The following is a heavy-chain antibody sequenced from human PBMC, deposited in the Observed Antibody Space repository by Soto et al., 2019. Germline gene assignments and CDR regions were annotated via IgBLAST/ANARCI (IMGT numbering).Heavy chain of an antibody. CDR2: ISAYNGNT. CDR3: ARDQEVVASAQDSWFDP. Sequence: QVQLVQSRAEVKKPGASVKVSCKASGYTFTSYGISWVRQAPGQGLEWMGWISAYNGNTDYAQKLQGRVTMTTDASTSTAYMELRSLRSDDTAIYYCARDQEVVASAQDSWFDPWGQGTLVTVSS. D-gene: IGHD6-13*01. CDR1: GYTFTSYG. V-gene: IGHV1-18*01. J-gene: IGHJ5*02.